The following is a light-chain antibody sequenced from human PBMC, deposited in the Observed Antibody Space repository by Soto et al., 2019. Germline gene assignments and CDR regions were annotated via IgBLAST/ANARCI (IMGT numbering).Light chain of an antibody. CDR1: QSVSSSY. J-gene: IGKJ2*01. CDR2: DAS. Sequence: EIVLTQSPGTLSLSPGERATLSCRASQSVSSSYLAWYQQKPGQAPRLLIYDASSRATGIPDRFSGSGSGTDFTLTISRLEPEDFAVYFCQQYGSSPYTFGQWTKLVIK. V-gene: IGKV3-20*01. CDR3: QQYGSSPYT.